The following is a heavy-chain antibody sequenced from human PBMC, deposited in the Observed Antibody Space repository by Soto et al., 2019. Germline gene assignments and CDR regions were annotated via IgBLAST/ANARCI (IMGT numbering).Heavy chain of an antibody. Sequence: SETLSLTCAVSGDSISSGGYSWSWIRQPPGKGLEWIGYIYHTGSTYYNPSLNTRVTISVDRSKNQFSLQLSSVTAADTAVYYCARARTFDIWGQGTLVTVSS. J-gene: IGHJ3*02. V-gene: IGHV4-30-2*01. CDR3: ARARTFDI. CDR1: GDSISSGGYS. CDR2: IYHTGST.